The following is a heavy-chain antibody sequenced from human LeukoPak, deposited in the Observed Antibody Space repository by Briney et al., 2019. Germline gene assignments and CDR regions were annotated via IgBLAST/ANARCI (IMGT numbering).Heavy chain of an antibody. D-gene: IGHD6-6*01. CDR1: GYSISSGYY. J-gene: IGHJ5*02. CDR3: ARVPHSSSSEWFDP. CDR2: IYHSGST. V-gene: IGHV4-38-2*02. Sequence: SETLSLTCTVSGYSISSGYYWGWIRQPPGKGLEWIGSIYHSGSTYYNPSLKRRVTISVDTSKNQFSLKLSSVTAADTAVYYCARVPHSSSSEWFDPWGQGTLVTVSS.